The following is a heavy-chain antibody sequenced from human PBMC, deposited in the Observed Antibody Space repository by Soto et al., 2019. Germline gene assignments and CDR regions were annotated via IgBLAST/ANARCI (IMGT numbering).Heavy chain of an antibody. V-gene: IGHV3-7*03. Sequence: EVQLVESGGGLVQPGGSLRLSCAASGFTFSTYWMSWVRQAPGKGLEWVATIKGDGSEKYYLDSVKGRFTISRDNAQNSLYLQMNSLRVEDTAVYYCASEGHSSSWLDPWGQGTLVTVSS. J-gene: IGHJ5*02. CDR2: IKGDGSEK. CDR3: ASEGHSSSWLDP. CDR1: GFTFSTYW. D-gene: IGHD6-13*01.